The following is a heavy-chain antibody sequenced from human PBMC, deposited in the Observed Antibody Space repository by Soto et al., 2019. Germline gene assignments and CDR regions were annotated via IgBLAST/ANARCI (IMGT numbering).Heavy chain of an antibody. CDR1: GGSFSGYQ. D-gene: IGHD3-10*01. V-gene: IGHV4-34*01. Sequence: QVQLQQWGAGLLKPSETLSLTCAVYGGSFSGYQWSWIRQTPGKGLEWIGEINDSGNINYNPSLKSRVTILLDTPKKQISLKLSSVTAADSAVYYCARGGILWFGELSRRGGYHYYMDVWGKGTTVTVSS. J-gene: IGHJ6*03. CDR2: INDSGNI. CDR3: ARGGILWFGELSRRGGYHYYMDV.